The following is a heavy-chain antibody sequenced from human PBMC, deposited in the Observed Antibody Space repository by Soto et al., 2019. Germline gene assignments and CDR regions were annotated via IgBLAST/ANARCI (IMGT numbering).Heavy chain of an antibody. J-gene: IGHJ4*02. CDR2: IIPIFGTA. D-gene: IGHD3-10*01. Sequence: QVQLVQSGAEVKKPGSSVKVSCKASGGTFSSYAISWVRQAPGQGLEWMGGIIPIFGTANYAQKFQGRVTXTXXXSXXTANRELSSLRSEGTAVSYCAAPYGSGSYDTGFDYWGQGTLVTVSS. V-gene: IGHV1-69*05. CDR1: GGTFSSYA. CDR3: AAPYGSGSYDTGFDY.